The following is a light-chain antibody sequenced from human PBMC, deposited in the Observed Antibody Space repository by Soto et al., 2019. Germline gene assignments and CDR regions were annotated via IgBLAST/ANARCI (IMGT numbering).Light chain of an antibody. CDR2: GVS. Sequence: EIVMTQSPATLSVSPGERATLSCRASQSVSSDLAWYQQKPGQSPRLLIYGVSTRATGIPARFSGSGSGTEFTLTISSLQSEDFAVYYCQQYNNWPLLTFGPGTKVDVK. V-gene: IGKV3-15*01. J-gene: IGKJ3*01. CDR3: QQYNNWPLLT. CDR1: QSVSSD.